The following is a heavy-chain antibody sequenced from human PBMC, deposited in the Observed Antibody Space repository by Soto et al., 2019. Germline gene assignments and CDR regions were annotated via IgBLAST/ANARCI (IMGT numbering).Heavy chain of an antibody. CDR2: IIPIFGTA. Sequence: ASVKVSCKASGGTFSSYAISWVRQAPGQGLEWMGGIIPIFGTANYAQKFQGRVTITADESTSTAYMELSSLRSEDTAVYYCARDRKGCSGGSCYYYYGMDVWGQGTTVTVSS. CDR3: ARDRKGCSGGSCYYYYGMDV. CDR1: GGTFSSYA. J-gene: IGHJ6*02. V-gene: IGHV1-69*13. D-gene: IGHD2-15*01.